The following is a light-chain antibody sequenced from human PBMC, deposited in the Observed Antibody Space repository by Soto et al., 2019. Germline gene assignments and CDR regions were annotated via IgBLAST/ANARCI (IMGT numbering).Light chain of an antibody. CDR2: AVS. CDR1: QRISSY. V-gene: IGKV1-39*01. Sequence: DIQMTQSPSSLSASVGDRVTITCRASQRISSYLNWYQQKPGKAPKILIYAVSNLQSGVTSRFSGTGSGTDFTLTISSLQPKDFATDYCQQSYSAPRTFRQGTNVEIK. CDR3: QQSYSAPRT. J-gene: IGKJ1*01.